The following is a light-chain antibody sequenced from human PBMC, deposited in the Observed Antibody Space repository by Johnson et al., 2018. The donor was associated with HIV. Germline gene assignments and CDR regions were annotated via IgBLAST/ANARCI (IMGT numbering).Light chain of an antibody. Sequence: QSVLTQPPSMSAAPGQKVTISCSGSSSNIGNNYVSWYQQLPGTAPKLFIYENNKRPSGIPDRFSGSKSGTSATLGITGLQTGDEADYYCGTWDSSLRVGFFGTGTKVTVL. CDR1: SSNIGNNY. CDR3: GTWDSSLRVGF. V-gene: IGLV1-51*02. CDR2: ENN. J-gene: IGLJ1*01.